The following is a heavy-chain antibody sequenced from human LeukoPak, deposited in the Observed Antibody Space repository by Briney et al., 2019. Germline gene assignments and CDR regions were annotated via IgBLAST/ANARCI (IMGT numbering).Heavy chain of an antibody. CDR2: ISSSGITM. V-gene: IGHV3-48*03. CDR1: GFTFSSYE. Sequence: PGGSLRLSCAVSGFTFSSYEMNWVRQAPGKGLEWVSYISSSGITMNYADSVKGRFTISRDNAKNSLYLQMNSLRAEDTAVYYCARGWWSGYDAKLDYWGQGALVTVSS. D-gene: IGHD5-12*01. J-gene: IGHJ4*02. CDR3: ARGWWSGYDAKLDY.